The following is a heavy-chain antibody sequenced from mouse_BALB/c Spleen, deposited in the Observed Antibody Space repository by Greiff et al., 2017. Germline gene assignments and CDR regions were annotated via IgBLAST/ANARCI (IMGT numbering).Heavy chain of an antibody. J-gene: IGHJ3*01. V-gene: IGHV14-3*02. CDR2: IDPANGNT. CDR1: GFNIKDTY. Sequence: VQLKESGAELVKPGASVKLSCTASGFNIKDTYMHWVKQRPEQGLEWIGRIDPANGNTKYDPKFQGKATIAVDTSSNTAYLQLSSLTSEDTAVYYCAMGSFAYWGQGTLVTVSA. CDR3: AMGSFAY.